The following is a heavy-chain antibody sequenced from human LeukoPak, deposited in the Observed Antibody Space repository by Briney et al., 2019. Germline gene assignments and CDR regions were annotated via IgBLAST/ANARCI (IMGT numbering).Heavy chain of an antibody. D-gene: IGHD2-2*01. CDR1: RLTFSSFT. Sequence: GGSLRLSCAASRLTFSSFTMHWVRQAPGEGLEWVAVISYDGSNNYYADSVKGRFTISRDNSKNTLYLQMNSLRDEDTAVYYCAREESAMVVIDYWGQGTLVTVSS. J-gene: IGHJ4*02. CDR2: ISYDGSNN. V-gene: IGHV3-30-3*01. CDR3: AREESAMVVIDY.